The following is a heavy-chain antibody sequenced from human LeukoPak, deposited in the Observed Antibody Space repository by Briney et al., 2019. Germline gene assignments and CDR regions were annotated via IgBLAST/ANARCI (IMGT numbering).Heavy chain of an antibody. V-gene: IGHV4-61*01. J-gene: IGHJ4*02. CDR3: ASVKGYSFGYGYFDS. CDR2: SGST. CDR1: GGSVSSDTYY. Sequence: PSETLSLTCTVSGGSVSSDTYYWSRIRQPPGRGLEWIAYSGSTNYNPSLKSRVTISLDTSRNQFSLKLSSVTAADTAVYYCASVKGYSFGYGYFDSWGQGTLVTVSS. D-gene: IGHD5-18*01.